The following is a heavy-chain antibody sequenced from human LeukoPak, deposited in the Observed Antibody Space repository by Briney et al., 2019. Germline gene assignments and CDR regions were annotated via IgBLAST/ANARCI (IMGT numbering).Heavy chain of an antibody. D-gene: IGHD2-15*01. CDR3: AKASVAATTRCAFDI. Sequence: QAGGSLRLSCAASGFTFSSYAMNWVRQAPGKGLEWVSAISGSGGSTYYADSVKGRFTMSRDISKNTLYLQMDSLRAEDTAVYYCAKASVAATTRCAFDIWGQGTMVTVSS. V-gene: IGHV3-23*01. J-gene: IGHJ3*02. CDR2: ISGSGGST. CDR1: GFTFSSYA.